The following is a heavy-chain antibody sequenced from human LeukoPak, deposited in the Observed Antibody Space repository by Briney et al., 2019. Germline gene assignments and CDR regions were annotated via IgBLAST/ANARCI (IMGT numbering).Heavy chain of an antibody. V-gene: IGHV4-34*01. CDR1: GGXFSGYY. CDR3: ARVDLTMVRGVIISPHYYYGMDV. Sequence: SETLTLTCAVYGGXFSGYYCSWIRQPPGKGLEWIGEINHSGSTNYNPSLKSRVTISVDTSKNQFSLKLSSVTAADTAVYYCARVDLTMVRGVIISPHYYYGMDVWGQGTTVTVSS. J-gene: IGHJ6*02. D-gene: IGHD3-10*01. CDR2: INHSGST.